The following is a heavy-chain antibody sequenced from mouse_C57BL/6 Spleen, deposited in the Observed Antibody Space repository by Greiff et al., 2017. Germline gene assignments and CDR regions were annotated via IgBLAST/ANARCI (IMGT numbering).Heavy chain of an antibody. CDR3: ASYRYDYAWFAY. D-gene: IGHD2-14*01. CDR1: GYTFTSYW. CDR2: IYPGSGST. Sequence: QVQLQQPGAELVKPGASVKMSCKASGYTFTSYWITWVKQRPGQGLEWIGDIYPGSGSTNYNEKFKSKATLTVDTSSSTAYMQLSSLTSEDSAVYYCASYRYDYAWFAYWGQGTLVTVSA. V-gene: IGHV1-55*01. J-gene: IGHJ3*01.